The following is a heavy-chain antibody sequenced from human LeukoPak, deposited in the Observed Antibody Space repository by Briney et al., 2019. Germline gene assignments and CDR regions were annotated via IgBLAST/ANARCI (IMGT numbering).Heavy chain of an antibody. CDR3: ARDPRITMIVVVKGGPPDY. CDR2: ISYDGSNK. V-gene: IGHV3-30*04. J-gene: IGHJ4*02. D-gene: IGHD3-22*01. CDR1: GFTFSSYV. Sequence: GGSLRLSCAASGFTFSSYVMHWVRQAPGKGLEWVAAISYDGSNKYYADSVKGRFTISRDNSKNTLYLQMNSLRAEDTAVYYCARDPRITMIVVVKGGPPDYWGQGTLVTVSS.